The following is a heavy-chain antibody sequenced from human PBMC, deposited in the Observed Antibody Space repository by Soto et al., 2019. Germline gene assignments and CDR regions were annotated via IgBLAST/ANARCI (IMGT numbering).Heavy chain of an antibody. CDR2: INHSGST. CDR1: VGSFSGYY. J-gene: IGHJ5*02. D-gene: IGHD2-2*01. V-gene: IGHV4-34*01. Sequence: SETLSLTCAVYVGSFSGYYWSWIRQPPGKGLEWIGEINHSGSTNYNPSLKSRVTISVDTSKNQFSLKLSSVTAADTAVYYCARGLIVVVPAAQNWFDPWGQGTLVTVSS. CDR3: ARGLIVVVPAAQNWFDP.